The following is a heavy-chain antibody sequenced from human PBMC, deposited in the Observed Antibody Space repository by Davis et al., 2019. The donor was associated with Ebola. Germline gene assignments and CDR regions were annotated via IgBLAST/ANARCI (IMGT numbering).Heavy chain of an antibody. CDR3: ATGGVVVPPYYYYGMDV. CDR1: GFTFSSYA. Sequence: PGGSLRLSCAASGFTFSSYAMSWVRQAPGKGLEWVSAISGSGGSTYYADSVKGRFTISIDNSKNTLYLQMNSLRAEDTAVYYCATGGVVVPPYYYYGMDVWGKGTTVTVSS. CDR2: ISGSGGST. V-gene: IGHV3-23*01. D-gene: IGHD2-2*01. J-gene: IGHJ6*04.